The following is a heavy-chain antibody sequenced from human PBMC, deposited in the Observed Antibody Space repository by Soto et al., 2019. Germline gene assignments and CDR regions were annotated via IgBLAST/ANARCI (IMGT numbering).Heavy chain of an antibody. CDR2: ISTTSTYI. CDR1: GFTFSSYS. Sequence: EVQLVESGGGLVKPGGSLRLSCATSGFTFSSYSMIWVRQAPGKGLEWVSSISTTSTYIYYADSVKGRFTISRDNARTSLNRQRTGLRAEDTAVYDCARAASRYVDASSNCAVDWGQGTLVTVSS. V-gene: IGHV3-21*01. CDR3: ARAASRYVDASSNCAVD. D-gene: IGHD4-17*01. J-gene: IGHJ4*02.